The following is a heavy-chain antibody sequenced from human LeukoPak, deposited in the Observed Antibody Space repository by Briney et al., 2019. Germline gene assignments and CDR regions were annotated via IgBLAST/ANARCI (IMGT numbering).Heavy chain of an antibody. D-gene: IGHD3-3*01. J-gene: IGHJ4*02. CDR2: ISSSSSTI. V-gene: IGHV3-48*01. CDR1: GFTFSSYS. Sequence: GGSLRLSCAASGFTFSSYSMNWVRQAPGKGLEWVSYISSSSSTIYYADSVKGRFTISRDNAKNSLYLQMNSLRAEDTAVYYCARTPPYYDFWSGYWYYWGQGTLVTVSS. CDR3: ARTPPYYDFWSGYWYY.